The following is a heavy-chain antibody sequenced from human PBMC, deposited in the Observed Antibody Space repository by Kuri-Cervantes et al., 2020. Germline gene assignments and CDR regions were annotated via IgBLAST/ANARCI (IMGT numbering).Heavy chain of an antibody. CDR1: GFAFSHYA. V-gene: IGHV3-23*01. CDR2: ISGTGAFT. D-gene: IGHD3-10*01. J-gene: IGHJ4*02. CDR3: GRVRTMLREIDC. Sequence: LSLTCAASGFAFSHYAMSWVRQAPGKGLEWVSDISGTGAFTYYTDSVKGRFTISRDNSNDTVYLQVNSLRAEDTAIYYCGRVRTMLREIDCWGQGTLVTVSS.